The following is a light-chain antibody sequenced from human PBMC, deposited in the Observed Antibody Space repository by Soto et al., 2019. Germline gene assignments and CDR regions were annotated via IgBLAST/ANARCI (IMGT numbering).Light chain of an antibody. CDR1: QNVRSY. J-gene: IGKJ4*01. CDR3: QQRSDLVT. V-gene: IGKV3-11*01. Sequence: VLTQSPATLSLSPGERATLSCRASQNVRSYLAWYQQKPGQAPRLLLYDTSNRATGIPARFSGSGSGTDFPLTISSLEPEDFAVYHCQQRSDLVTFGGGTKVEIK. CDR2: DTS.